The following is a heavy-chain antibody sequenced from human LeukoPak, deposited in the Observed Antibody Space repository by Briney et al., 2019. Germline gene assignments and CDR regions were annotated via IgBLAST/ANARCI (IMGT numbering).Heavy chain of an antibody. CDR1: GGSISSYY. J-gene: IGHJ4*02. CDR3: ARLVGGYNWLFFDY. Sequence: SETLSLTCTVSGGSISSYYWSWIRQPPGKGLEWIGYIYYSGSTNYNPSLKSRVIISVDTSKNQFSLKLSSVTAADTAVYYCARLVGGYNWLFFDYWGQGTLVTVSS. D-gene: IGHD5-24*01. CDR2: IYYSGST. V-gene: IGHV4-59*08.